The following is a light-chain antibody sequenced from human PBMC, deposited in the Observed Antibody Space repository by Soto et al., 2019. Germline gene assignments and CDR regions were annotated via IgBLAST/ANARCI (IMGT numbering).Light chain of an antibody. V-gene: IGKV3-11*01. J-gene: IGKJ4*01. CDR3: QQRARWPLT. CDR1: QSISGY. CDR2: DAS. Sequence: EIVLTQSPATLSLSPGERATLSCRASQSISGYLAWYQHRPGRAPRLLIYDASHRATGIPDRFSGRGSGTDFTLTISSLEPEYFAVYYCQQRARWPLTFGGGTALE.